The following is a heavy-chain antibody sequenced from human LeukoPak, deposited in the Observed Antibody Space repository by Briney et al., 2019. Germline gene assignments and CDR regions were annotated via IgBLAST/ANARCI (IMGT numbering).Heavy chain of an antibody. Sequence: GASVTDSFKASGYTFTSYYMHWVRQAPGQGLEWMGLINPSGGSTSYAQKFQGRVTMTRDTSTSTIYMELSSLRSEDTAVYYCASGGWQQLDQDSYYFDYWGQGTLVTVSS. CDR3: ASGGWQQLDQDSYYFDY. CDR1: GYTFTSYY. V-gene: IGHV1-46*01. D-gene: IGHD6-13*01. CDR2: INPSGGST. J-gene: IGHJ4*02.